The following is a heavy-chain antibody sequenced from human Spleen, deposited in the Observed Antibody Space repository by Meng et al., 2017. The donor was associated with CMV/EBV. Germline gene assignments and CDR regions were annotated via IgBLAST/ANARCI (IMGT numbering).Heavy chain of an antibody. D-gene: IGHD2/OR15-2a*01. CDR1: GGSVSSDSYH. V-gene: IGHV4-61*01. CDR2: TVYGGST. J-gene: IGHJ4*02. Sequence: ESLKISCAFSGGSVSSDSYHWNWIRQSPGKGLEWIGQTVYGGSTNYNPSFKSRLTIAIDTSKNQFSLNLNSATAADTALYFCAGLIVGIGGRRQWGKGTLVTVSS. CDR3: AGLIVGIGGRRQ.